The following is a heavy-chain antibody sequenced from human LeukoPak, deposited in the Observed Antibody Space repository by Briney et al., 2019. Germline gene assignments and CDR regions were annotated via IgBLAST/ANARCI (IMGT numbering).Heavy chain of an antibody. V-gene: IGHV1-2*02. J-gene: IGHJ1*01. CDR3: AKDDDWGRYKH. Sequence: ASVKVSCKASGGTFSSYAISWVRQAPGQGLEWMGWINPNSGGTNYAQKFQGRVTMTRDTSISTAYMELSRLRSDDTAVYYCAKDDDWGRYKHWGQGTLVTVSS. D-gene: IGHD3-16*01. CDR1: GGTFSSYA. CDR2: INPNSGGT.